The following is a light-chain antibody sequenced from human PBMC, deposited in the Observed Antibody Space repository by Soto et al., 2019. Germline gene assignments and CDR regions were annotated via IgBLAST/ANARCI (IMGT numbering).Light chain of an antibody. Sequence: QSALTQPASVSGSPGQSITISCTGTSSDVGGYNYVSWYQQHPGKAPKLMIYDVSNRPSGVSNRFSGSKSGNTASLTISGLQAEDEADYYCSSYTRSSTLYVFGTGNKVNVL. CDR3: SSYTRSSTLYV. CDR1: SSDVGGYNY. CDR2: DVS. V-gene: IGLV2-14*01. J-gene: IGLJ1*01.